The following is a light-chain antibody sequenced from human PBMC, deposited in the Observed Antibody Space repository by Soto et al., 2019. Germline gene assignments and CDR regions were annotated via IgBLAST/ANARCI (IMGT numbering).Light chain of an antibody. CDR3: QQRYNWPIT. J-gene: IGKJ5*01. Sequence: EIVLTQSPATLSLSPGDGATLSCRASQSISGYLGWYQQKPGQAPRLLIYADSNRATGIPARFSGSGSGRDFTLTISILEPEDFSVYCCQQRYNWPITFGQGTLLEIK. CDR2: ADS. V-gene: IGKV3-11*02. CDR1: QSISGY.